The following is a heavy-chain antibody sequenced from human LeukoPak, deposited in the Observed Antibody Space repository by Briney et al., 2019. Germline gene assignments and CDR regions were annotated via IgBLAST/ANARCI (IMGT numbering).Heavy chain of an antibody. V-gene: IGHV1-2*02. D-gene: IGHD3-3*01. CDR3: ARDRATYYDFWSGYYWDYYYYGMDV. J-gene: IGHJ6*02. Sequence: ASVKVSCKASGYTFTGYYMHWVRQAPGQGLEWMGWINPNSGGTNYAQKFQGRVTMTRDTSISIAYMELSRLRSDDTAVYYCARDRATYYDFWSGYYWDYYYYGMDVWGQGTTVTVSS. CDR2: INPNSGGT. CDR1: GYTFTGYY.